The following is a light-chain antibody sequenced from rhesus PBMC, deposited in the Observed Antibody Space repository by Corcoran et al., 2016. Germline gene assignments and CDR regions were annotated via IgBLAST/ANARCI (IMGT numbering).Light chain of an antibody. V-gene: IGKV3-10*01. CDR2: GES. J-gene: IGKJ2*01. Sequence: QVILTQSPATLSLSPGERATLSCRASQSVSTSLAWYQQKPAQAPRLLIYGESNRATGIPHRFSGSGAGTDFTLTISSLGPEDVGVDHCYQHSGGYSFGQWTKVEIK. CDR3: YQHSGGYS. CDR1: QSVSTS.